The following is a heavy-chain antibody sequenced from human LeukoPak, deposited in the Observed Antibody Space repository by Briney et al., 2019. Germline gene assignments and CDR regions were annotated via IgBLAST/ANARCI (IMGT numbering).Heavy chain of an antibody. J-gene: IGHJ4*02. D-gene: IGHD6-13*01. Sequence: RASVKVSCKASGYTFTSYGISWVRQAPGQGLEWMGWISAYNGNTNYAQNLQGRVTMTTDTSTSTAYMELRSLRSDDTAVYYRARGSGYSSSWYLDYWGQGTLVTVSS. V-gene: IGHV1-18*01. CDR2: ISAYNGNT. CDR3: ARGSGYSSSWYLDY. CDR1: GYTFTSYG.